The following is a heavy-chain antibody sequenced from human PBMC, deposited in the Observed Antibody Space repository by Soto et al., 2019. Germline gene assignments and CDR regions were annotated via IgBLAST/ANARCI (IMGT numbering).Heavy chain of an antibody. Sequence: LTCTVSGGSFGSSAYYWGWIRRAPGKGLEWIGSINSSGSTFSNPSLKSRVTLSVDTSKNQFSLKLTSVTAADTALYYCSRRAPEGFDPWCQGTLVTVSS. CDR2: INSSGST. J-gene: IGHJ5*02. CDR1: GGSFGSSAYY. V-gene: IGHV4-39*01. CDR3: SRRAPEGFDP.